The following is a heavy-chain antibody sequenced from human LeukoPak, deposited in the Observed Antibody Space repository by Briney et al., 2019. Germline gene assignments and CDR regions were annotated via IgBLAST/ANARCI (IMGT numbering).Heavy chain of an antibody. J-gene: IGHJ3*02. D-gene: IGHD3-22*01. V-gene: IGHV3-21*01. CDR1: GFPFSSYS. CDR3: ARGFYYDSSGYAPLFGAFDI. Sequence: GGSLRLSCAASGFPFSSYSMNWVRPAPGKGLEWVSSISSSSSYIYYADSVKGRFTISRDNAKNSLYLQMNSLRAEDTAVYYCARGFYYDSSGYAPLFGAFDIWGQGTMVTVSS. CDR2: ISSSSSYI.